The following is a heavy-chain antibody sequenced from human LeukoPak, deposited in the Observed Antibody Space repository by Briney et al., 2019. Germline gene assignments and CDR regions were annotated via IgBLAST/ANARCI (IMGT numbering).Heavy chain of an antibody. Sequence: ASVTVSCKASGYTFTSYDINWVRQATGQGLEWMGWMNLNSGNTGYAQKFQGRVTMTRNTSISTAYMELSSLRSEDTAVYYCARGHLPAAIIYYMDVWGKGTTVTVSS. V-gene: IGHV1-8*01. CDR2: MNLNSGNT. J-gene: IGHJ6*03. CDR1: GYTFTSYD. CDR3: ARGHLPAAIIYYMDV. D-gene: IGHD2-2*01.